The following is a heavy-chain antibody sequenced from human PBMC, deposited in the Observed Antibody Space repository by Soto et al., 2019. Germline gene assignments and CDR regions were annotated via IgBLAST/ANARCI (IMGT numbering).Heavy chain of an antibody. V-gene: IGHV1-69*04. CDR2: VNPILSMS. CDR1: GVTFSSYA. Sequence: EASVKVSCKASGVTFSSYAINWVRQAPGLGLEWMGRVNPILSMSNYAQKFQGRVTMTADKSTSTAYMELRSLRSEDTAFYYCATSYGSGYRAFDYWGQGALVTVS. CDR3: ATSYGSGYRAFDY. J-gene: IGHJ4*02. D-gene: IGHD3-10*01.